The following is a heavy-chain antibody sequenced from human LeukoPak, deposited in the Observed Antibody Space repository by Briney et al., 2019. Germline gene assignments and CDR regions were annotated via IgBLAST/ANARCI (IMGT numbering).Heavy chain of an antibody. CDR1: GLSLSSYE. J-gene: IGHJ6*02. CDR2: ISRSGSTI. V-gene: IGHV3-48*03. CDR3: ARVLLWFGGPYYGMDV. Sequence: GGSLTLSCAAAGLSLSSYEMKWVRPPAGKGRGWVSYISRSGSTIYYADSVTGRFTISRDHAKNSLYLQMNSSRAEEPAVYLRARVLLWFGGPYYGMDVWGQGTTVTVSS. D-gene: IGHD3-10*01.